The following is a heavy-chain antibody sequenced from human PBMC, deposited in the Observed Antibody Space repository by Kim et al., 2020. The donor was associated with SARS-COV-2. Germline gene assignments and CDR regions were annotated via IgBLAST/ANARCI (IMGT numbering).Heavy chain of an antibody. V-gene: IGHV1-24*01. J-gene: IGHJ6*02. CDR2: FDPEHGET. D-gene: IGHD3-10*01. Sequence: ASVKVSCKVSGYTLSEVSLHWVRQTPRKGLEWMGGFDPEHGETIFAQKFQGRVAVTEDTSTDTAYMELTSLRSDDTAVYYCAATGGPYFGMDVWGQGTTVTVSS. CDR1: GYTLSEVS. CDR3: AATGGPYFGMDV.